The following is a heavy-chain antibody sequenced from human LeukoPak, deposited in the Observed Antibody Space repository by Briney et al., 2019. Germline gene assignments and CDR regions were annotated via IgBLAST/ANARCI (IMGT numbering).Heavy chain of an antibody. CDR1: GFTFSSYD. V-gene: IGHV3-23*01. J-gene: IGHJ4*02. CDR2: ITYSSGYT. D-gene: IGHD3-10*01. CDR3: AKDPSDLGGSGSNNYFDC. Sequence: GGSLRLSCAASGFTFSSYDMSWVRQAPGKGLEWVSGITYSSGYTYYADSVKGRFTISRDNSRDTLYLQMNSLRAEDTAVYYCAKDPSDLGGSGSNNYFDCWGQGTLVTVSS.